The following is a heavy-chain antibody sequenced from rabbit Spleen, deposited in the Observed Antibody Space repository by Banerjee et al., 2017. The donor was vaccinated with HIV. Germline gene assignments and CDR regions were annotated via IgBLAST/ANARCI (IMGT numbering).Heavy chain of an antibody. CDR2: IYSGTGTT. CDR1: VIDFSNNYV. D-gene: IGHD1-1*01. V-gene: IGHV1S43*01. J-gene: IGHJ4*01. CDR3: ARDRTANTANSYFNL. Sequence: QQLLEEAGGGLVQPEGFLTPTCKAAVIDFSNNYVRCWVRQAPGKGLELIACIYSGTGTTYYTSWVNGRFAISRSTSLSTVDLKMTSLTAAHTATYFCARDRTANTANSYFNLWGQGTLVTVS.